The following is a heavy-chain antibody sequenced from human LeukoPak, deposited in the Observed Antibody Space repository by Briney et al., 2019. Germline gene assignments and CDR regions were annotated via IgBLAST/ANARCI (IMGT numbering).Heavy chain of an antibody. D-gene: IGHD6-19*01. V-gene: IGHV3-7*01. J-gene: IGHJ4*02. CDR2: IKQDGSEK. CDR1: GFTFSSHL. Sequence: PGGSLRLSCAASGFTFSSHLMTWVRQAPGQGLELVANIKQDGSEKYYVDSVKGRFTISRDNAKNSLYLQMNSLRAEDTAVYYCARVTAVADGIGFDYWGQGTLVTVSS. CDR3: ARVTAVADGIGFDY.